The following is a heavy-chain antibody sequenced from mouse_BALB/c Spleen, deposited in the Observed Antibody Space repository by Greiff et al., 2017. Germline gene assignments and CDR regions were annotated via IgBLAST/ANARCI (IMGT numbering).Heavy chain of an antibody. CDR2: ISDGGSYT. CDR3: ARYYYGYAMDY. Sequence: EVQGVESGGGLVKPGGSLKLSCAASGFTFSDYYMYWVRQTPEKRLEWVATISDGGSYTYYPDSVKGRFTISRDNAKNNLHLQMSSLKSEDTAMYYCARYYYGYAMDYWGQGTSVTVSS. CDR1: GFTFSDYY. D-gene: IGHD1-1*01. J-gene: IGHJ4*01. V-gene: IGHV5-4*02.